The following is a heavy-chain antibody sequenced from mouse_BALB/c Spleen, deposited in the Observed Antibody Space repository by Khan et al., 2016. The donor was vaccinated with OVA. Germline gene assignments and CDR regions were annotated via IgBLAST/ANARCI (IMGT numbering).Heavy chain of an antibody. Sequence: QVQLKESGPELVRPGESVKISCKGSGYTFTDYAMHWVKQSHAKSLEWIGVISIYYDNTNYNQKFKGKATMTVDKSSSTAYMELARLTSEDSAIYDCASGERWLRREGGNSDYWGQGTTLTVSS. CDR2: ISIYYDNT. CDR3: ASGERWLRREGGNSDY. J-gene: IGHJ2*01. D-gene: IGHD2-2*01. V-gene: IGHV1S137*01. CDR1: GYTFTDYA.